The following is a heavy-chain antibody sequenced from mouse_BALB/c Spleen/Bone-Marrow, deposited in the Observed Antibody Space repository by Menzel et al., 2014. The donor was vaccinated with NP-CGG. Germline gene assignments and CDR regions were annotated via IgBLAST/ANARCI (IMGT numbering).Heavy chain of an antibody. CDR3: ARWDSSGYVGFAY. V-gene: IGHV14-1*02. CDR1: GFNIKDYY. J-gene: IGHJ3*01. CDR2: IDPENGNT. Sequence: VQLKESGAELVRPGALVKLSCKASGFNIKDYYMHWVKRRPEQGLEWIGWIDPENGNTIYDPKFQGKASITPDTSSNTAYLQLSSLTSEDTAVYYCARWDSSGYVGFAYWGQGTLVTVSA. D-gene: IGHD3-2*01.